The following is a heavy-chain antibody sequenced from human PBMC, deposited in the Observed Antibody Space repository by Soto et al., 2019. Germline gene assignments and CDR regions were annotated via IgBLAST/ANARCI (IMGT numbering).Heavy chain of an antibody. D-gene: IGHD4-4*01. V-gene: IGHV5-51*01. CDR2: IYPGDSDT. CDR3: ARRDYSHYYHNVMDV. Sequence: GESLKISCKGSGYSFSSYWIGWVRQMPGKGLKWMGIIYPGDSDTRYSPSFQGQVTMSAYKSIRTAYLQWISLKASDTAIYYFARRDYSHYYHNVMDVWGQGTTVTVSS. J-gene: IGHJ6*02. CDR1: GYSFSSYW.